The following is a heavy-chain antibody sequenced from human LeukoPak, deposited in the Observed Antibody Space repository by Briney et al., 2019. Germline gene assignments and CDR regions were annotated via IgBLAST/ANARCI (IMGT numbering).Heavy chain of an antibody. CDR1: GFSFSGHW. CDR2: ISPTGSTT. Sequence: GGSLRLSCTASGFSFSGHWMHWARQLPGKGLVWVSRISPTGSTTSYADSVKGRFTVSRDNAKNTLYLQVNNLRAEDTAVYFCARGPNSNWSGLDFWGQGTLLTVSS. CDR3: ARGPNSNWSGLDF. V-gene: IGHV3-74*01. J-gene: IGHJ4*02. D-gene: IGHD6-6*01.